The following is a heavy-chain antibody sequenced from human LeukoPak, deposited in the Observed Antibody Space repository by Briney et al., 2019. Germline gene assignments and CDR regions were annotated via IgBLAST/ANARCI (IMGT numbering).Heavy chain of an antibody. CDR1: GFTFRSFG. V-gene: IGHV3-30*02. J-gene: IGHJ4*02. CDR2: IRFDGSNQ. D-gene: IGHD5-18*01. CDR3: AKGYGESHFDS. Sequence: PGGSLRLSCAASGFTFRSFGMHFVRQAPGKGLEWVAFIRFDGSNQYYTDSMKGRFTMSRDNSNNTLYLQMNNLRGDDTAVYFCAKGYGESHFDSWGQGTLVTVSS.